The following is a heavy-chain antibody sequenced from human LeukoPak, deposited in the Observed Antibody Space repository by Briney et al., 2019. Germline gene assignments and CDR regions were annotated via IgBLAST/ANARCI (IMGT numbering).Heavy chain of an antibody. J-gene: IGHJ4*02. CDR1: GFTFGTSA. Sequence: PGGSLRLSCAASGFTFGTSAMSWVRQTPEKGLEWVSTITSGDGSPYYADSVKSRFTISRDNSNNMLYLQMNSLRAEDTAVYYCTKRGAYYVDYWGRGIPVTVSS. V-gene: IGHV3-23*01. CDR3: TKRGAYYVDY. CDR2: ITSGDGSP. D-gene: IGHD3-16*01.